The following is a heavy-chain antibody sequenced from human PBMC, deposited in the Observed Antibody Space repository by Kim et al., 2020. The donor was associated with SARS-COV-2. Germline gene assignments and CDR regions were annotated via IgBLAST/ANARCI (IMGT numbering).Heavy chain of an antibody. J-gene: IGHJ3*02. Sequence: GGSLRLSCAASGFTFSTYSMNWVRQAPGKGLEWVSSISSSSSYIYYADSVKGRFTTSRDNAKNSLYLQMNSLRGEDTAVYYCARGAGKQEIPDAFGIWGQGAMVTVSS. CDR3: ARGAGKQEIPDAFGI. CDR2: ISSSSSYI. D-gene: IGHD2-21*01. V-gene: IGHV3-21*01. CDR1: GFTFSTYS.